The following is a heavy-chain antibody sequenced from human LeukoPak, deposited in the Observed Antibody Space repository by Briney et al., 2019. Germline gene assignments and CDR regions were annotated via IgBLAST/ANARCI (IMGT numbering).Heavy chain of an antibody. CDR2: ISVSGDNT. V-gene: IGHV3-23*01. Sequence: PGGSLRLSCAASGFAFSTYAMSWVRQAPGKGLEWVSTISVSGDNTYYADSVKGRFTISRDNSENTLSLQMNNLRAGDTAVYYCAKALFMGGPKPLDYWGQEILVTVPS. D-gene: IGHD3-16*01. J-gene: IGHJ4*02. CDR1: GFAFSTYA. CDR3: AKALFMGGPKPLDY.